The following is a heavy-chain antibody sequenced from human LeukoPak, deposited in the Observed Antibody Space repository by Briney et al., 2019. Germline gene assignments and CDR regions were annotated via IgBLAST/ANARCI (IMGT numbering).Heavy chain of an antibody. CDR2: INPNSGGT. J-gene: IGHJ4*02. CDR1: GYTFTGYY. Sequence: ASVKVSCKASGYTFTGYYMHWVRQAPGQGLEWMGWINPNSGGTNYAQKFQGRVTMTRNTSISTAYMELSSLRSEDTAVYYCARGLAAAVIIFDYWGQGTLVTVSS. D-gene: IGHD6-13*01. V-gene: IGHV1-2*02. CDR3: ARGLAAAVIIFDY.